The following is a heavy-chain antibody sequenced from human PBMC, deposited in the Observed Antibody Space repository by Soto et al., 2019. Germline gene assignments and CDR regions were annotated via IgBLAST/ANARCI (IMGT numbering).Heavy chain of an antibody. D-gene: IGHD6-25*01. CDR3: AGSIAADLGMDV. Sequence: GESLKNSCKGSGYSFTSYWISWVRQMPGKGLEWMGRIDPSDSYTNYSPSFQGHVTISADKSISTAYLQWSSLKASDTAMYYCAGSIAADLGMDVWGQGPTAPVSS. J-gene: IGHJ6*02. CDR1: GYSFTSYW. CDR2: IDPSDSYT. V-gene: IGHV5-10-1*01.